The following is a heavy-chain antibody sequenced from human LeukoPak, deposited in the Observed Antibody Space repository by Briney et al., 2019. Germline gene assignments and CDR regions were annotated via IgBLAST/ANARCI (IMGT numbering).Heavy chain of an antibody. CDR2: INHSGST. Sequence: SETLSLTCAAYGGSFSGYYWSWIRQPPGKGLEWIGEINHSGSTNYNPSLKSRVTISVDTSKNQFSLKLSFVTAADTAVYYCARGPEILYPPPRKQEFDYWGQGTLVTVSS. J-gene: IGHJ4*02. D-gene: IGHD2-8*01. CDR3: ARGPEILYPPPRKQEFDY. CDR1: GGSFSGYY. V-gene: IGHV4-34*01.